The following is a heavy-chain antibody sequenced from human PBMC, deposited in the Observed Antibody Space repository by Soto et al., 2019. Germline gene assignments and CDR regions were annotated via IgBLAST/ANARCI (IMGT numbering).Heavy chain of an antibody. D-gene: IGHD3-3*01. V-gene: IGHV4-59*01. CDR2: IYYSGST. CDR3: ARAGGEYYDFWSGYYSPYYYGMDV. Sequence: SDTLSLTCTASGGSISSYYWSWIRQPPGRGLEWIGYIYYSGSTNYNPSLKSRVTISVDTSKNQFSLKLSSVTAADTAVYYCARAGGEYYDFWSGYYSPYYYGMDVWGQGTTVTVSS. CDR1: GGSISSYY. J-gene: IGHJ6*02.